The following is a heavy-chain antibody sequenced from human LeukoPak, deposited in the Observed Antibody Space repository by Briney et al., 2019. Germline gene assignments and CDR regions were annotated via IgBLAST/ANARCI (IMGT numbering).Heavy chain of an antibody. CDR1: SDSISGYY. V-gene: IGHV4-59*01. D-gene: IGHD2-21*02. CDR2: IYSSGST. J-gene: IGHJ4*02. Sequence: SETLSLTCTVSSDSISGYYWSWLRQPPGKGLEWLGYIYSSGSTNYNPSLNSRVTISVDTSKNQFSLKLSSVTAADTAVYHCARFAYCGGHCWYYFDYWGQGTLVTVSS. CDR3: ARFAYCGGHCWYYFDY.